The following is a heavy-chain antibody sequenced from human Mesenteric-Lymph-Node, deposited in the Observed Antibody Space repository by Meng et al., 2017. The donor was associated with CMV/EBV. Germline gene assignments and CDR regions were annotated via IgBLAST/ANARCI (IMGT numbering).Heavy chain of an antibody. J-gene: IGHJ4*02. CDR2: IKQDGSET. Sequence: GESLKISCAASGFTFSSSWMSWVRQAPGKGLEWVANIKQDGSETYYVDFVKGRFSISRDNANNSLYLQMHSLRAEDTAVYFCAREGGKWEPSDYWGQGTLVTVSS. CDR1: GFTFSSSW. CDR3: AREGGKWEPSDY. D-gene: IGHD1-26*01. V-gene: IGHV3-7*01.